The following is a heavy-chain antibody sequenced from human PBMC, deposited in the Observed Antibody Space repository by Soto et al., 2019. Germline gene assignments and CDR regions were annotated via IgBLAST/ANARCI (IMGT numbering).Heavy chain of an antibody. V-gene: IGHV1-3*01. J-gene: IGHJ4*02. CDR1: GYSFTTQT. CDR2: INGGNGAT. D-gene: IGHD2-21*02. CDR3: ARGPNCGGDCD. Sequence: QVHLVQSGAEVKRPGASVKVSCKTSGYSFTTQTLNWVRQAPGQSLEWVGWINGGNGATKYSPKFQGRLYITWDASASTAFMELSSLRSEDTAVYYCARGPNCGGDCDWGQGTLVTVSS.